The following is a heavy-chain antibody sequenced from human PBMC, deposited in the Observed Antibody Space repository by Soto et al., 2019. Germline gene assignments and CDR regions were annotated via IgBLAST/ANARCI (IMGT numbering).Heavy chain of an antibody. CDR1: GFTFSSYG. D-gene: IGHD3-10*01. V-gene: IGHV3-33*01. Sequence: PGGSLRLSCAASGFTFSSYGMHWVRQAPGKGLEWVAVIWYDGSNKYYADSVKGRFTISRDNSKNTLYLQMNSLRAEDTAVYYCAREAATMVRGVMVYWGQGTLVTVSS. CDR2: IWYDGSNK. CDR3: AREAATMVRGVMVY. J-gene: IGHJ4*02.